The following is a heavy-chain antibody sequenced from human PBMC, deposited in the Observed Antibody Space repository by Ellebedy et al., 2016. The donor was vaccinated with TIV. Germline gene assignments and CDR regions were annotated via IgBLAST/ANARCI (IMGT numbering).Heavy chain of an antibody. V-gene: IGHV3-21*01. J-gene: IGHJ6*02. D-gene: IGHD4/OR15-4a*01. Sequence: GESLKISCAAFGFTFSSYSMNWVRQAPGKGLEWVSSISSSSGYRYYADSVKGRFTISRDNAKNSLYLQMNSLRAEDTAVYYCARVYGDYRMDVWGQGTTVTVSS. CDR2: ISSSSGYR. CDR1: GFTFSSYS. CDR3: ARVYGDYRMDV.